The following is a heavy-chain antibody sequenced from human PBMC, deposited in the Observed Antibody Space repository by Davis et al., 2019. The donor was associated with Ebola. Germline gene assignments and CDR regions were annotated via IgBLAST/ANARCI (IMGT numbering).Heavy chain of an antibody. V-gene: IGHV1-69*13. CDR1: GYTFTSYG. CDR3: ARGYCSSTSCHPLDY. CDR2: IIPIFGTA. Sequence: SVKVSCKASGYTFTSYGISWVRQAPGQGLEWMGGIIPIFGTANYAQKFQGRVTITADESTSTAYMELSSLRSEDTAVYYCARGYCSSTSCHPLDYWGQGTLVTVSS. D-gene: IGHD2-2*01. J-gene: IGHJ4*02.